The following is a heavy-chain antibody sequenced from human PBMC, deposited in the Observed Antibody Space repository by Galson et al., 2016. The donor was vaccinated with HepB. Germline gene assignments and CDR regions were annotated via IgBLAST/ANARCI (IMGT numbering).Heavy chain of an antibody. V-gene: IGHV3-30-3*01. CDR1: GFAFSSYA. Sequence: SLRLSCAASGFAFSSYAMYWVRQAPGKGLEWVTVISYDANNKYYADSVKGRFTISRDNSKNTLDLQMNSLRAEDTAVYYCARDWAVTVGGSRWDYMDVWGKGTTVTVSS. J-gene: IGHJ6*03. CDR2: ISYDANNK. D-gene: IGHD1-26*01. CDR3: ARDWAVTVGGSRWDYMDV.